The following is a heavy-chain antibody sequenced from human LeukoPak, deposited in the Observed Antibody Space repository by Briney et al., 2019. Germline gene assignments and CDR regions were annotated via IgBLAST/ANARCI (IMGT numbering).Heavy chain of an antibody. CDR2: ISGSGGST. CDR3: AKSHGWFDDYYYMDV. Sequence: PGGSLRLSCAASGFTFSSYAMSWVRQAPGKGLEWVSAISGSGGSTYYADSVKGRFTISRDNSKNTLYLQMNSLRAEDTAVYYCAKSHGWFDDYYYMDVWGRGTTVTVSS. D-gene: IGHD2-15*01. J-gene: IGHJ6*03. V-gene: IGHV3-23*01. CDR1: GFTFSSYA.